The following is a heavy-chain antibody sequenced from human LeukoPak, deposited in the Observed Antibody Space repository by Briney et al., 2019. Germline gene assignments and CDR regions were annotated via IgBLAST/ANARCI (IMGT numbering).Heavy chain of an antibody. D-gene: IGHD5-24*01. V-gene: IGHV1-69*05. J-gene: IGHJ4*02. CDR3: AGSSRDGYNRFDY. CDR1: GGTFSSYP. Sequence: ASVKVSCKASGGTFSSYPISWVRQARGPGLEWMGGIIPIFGTRKYVQKFQGRVTITTDEFTSTVYMQLSSLRTEDTAVYYCAGSSRDGYNRFDYWGQGTLVTVSS. CDR2: IIPIFGTR.